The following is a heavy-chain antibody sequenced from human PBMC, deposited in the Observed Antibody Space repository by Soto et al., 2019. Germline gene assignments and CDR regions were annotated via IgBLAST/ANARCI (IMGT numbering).Heavy chain of an antibody. CDR1: GGTFSSYA. CDR2: IIPIFGTA. V-gene: IGHV1-69*13. CDR3: ARNYDSSGYYYRVGAFDI. D-gene: IGHD3-22*01. J-gene: IGHJ3*02. Sequence: ASVKVSCKASGGTFSSYAISWVRQAPGQGLEWMGGIIPIFGTANYAQKFQGRVTITADESTSTAYMGLSSLRSEDTAVYYCARNYDSSGYYYRVGAFDIWGQGTMVTVSS.